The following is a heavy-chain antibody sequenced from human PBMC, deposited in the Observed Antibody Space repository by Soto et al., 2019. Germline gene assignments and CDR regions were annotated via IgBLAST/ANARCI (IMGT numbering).Heavy chain of an antibody. V-gene: IGHV1-69*13. Sequence: SVKVSCKASGGTFSSYAISWVRQAPGQGLEWMGGIIPIFGTANYAQKFQGRVTITADESTSTAYMELSSLRSEDTAVYYCAREINSDYFFYGMDVWGQGTTVTVSS. CDR3: AREINSDYFFYGMDV. CDR2: IIPIFGTA. CDR1: GGTFSSYA. J-gene: IGHJ6*02.